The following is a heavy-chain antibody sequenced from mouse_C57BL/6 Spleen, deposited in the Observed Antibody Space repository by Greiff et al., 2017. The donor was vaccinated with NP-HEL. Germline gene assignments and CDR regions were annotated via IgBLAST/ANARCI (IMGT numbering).Heavy chain of an antibody. CDR3: ARLEGYYYAMDY. J-gene: IGHJ4*01. V-gene: IGHV1-52*01. CDR2: IDPSDSET. CDR1: GYTFTSYW. Sequence: VQLQQPGAELVRPGSSVKLSCKASGYTFTSYWMHWVKQRPIQGLEWIGNIDPSDSETHYNQKFKDKATLTVDKSSSTAYMQLSSLTSEDSAVYYCARLEGYYYAMDYWGQGTSVTVSS.